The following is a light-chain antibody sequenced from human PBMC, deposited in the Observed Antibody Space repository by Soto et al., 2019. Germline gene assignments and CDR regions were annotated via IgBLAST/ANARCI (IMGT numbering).Light chain of an antibody. CDR1: SSDVGSYNL. J-gene: IGLJ1*01. V-gene: IGLV2-23*01. CDR2: EGN. Sequence: QSALTQPASVSGSPGQSITISCTGTSSDVGSYNLVSWYQQRPGKAPKLLIFEGNKRPSGVSDRFSGSKSGNTASLTISGLQAEDEADYYYCSYTGGRTHYVFGLGTKLTVL. CDR3: CSYTGGRTHYV.